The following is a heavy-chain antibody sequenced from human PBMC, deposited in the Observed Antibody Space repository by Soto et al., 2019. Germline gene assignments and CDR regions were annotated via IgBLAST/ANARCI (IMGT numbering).Heavy chain of an antibody. D-gene: IGHD6-13*01. Sequence: VQLVESGGGLVQPGGSLRLSCAASGFTFDDYAMHWVRQAPGKGLEWVSGISWNSGSIGYADSVKGRFTISRDNAKNSLYLQMNSLRAEDTALYYCAKAVYSSSWYSYWYFDLWGRGTLVTVSS. J-gene: IGHJ2*01. CDR3: AKAVYSSSWYSYWYFDL. V-gene: IGHV3-9*01. CDR1: GFTFDDYA. CDR2: ISWNSGSI.